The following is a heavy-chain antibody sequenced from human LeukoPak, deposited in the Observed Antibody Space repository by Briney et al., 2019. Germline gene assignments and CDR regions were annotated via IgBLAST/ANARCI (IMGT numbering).Heavy chain of an antibody. D-gene: IGHD4-17*01. CDR2: IRYDGRDK. CDR1: GFTFSSYA. V-gene: IGHV3-30*02. CDR3: AKLDYGDHLRDY. J-gene: IGHJ4*02. Sequence: TGGSLKLSCAASGFTFSSYAMSWVRQAPGKGLEWVAFIRYDGRDKNYADSVKGRFTISRDNSNNTVYLQMKSLRGEDTAVYFCAKLDYGDHLRDYWGQGTLVTVSS.